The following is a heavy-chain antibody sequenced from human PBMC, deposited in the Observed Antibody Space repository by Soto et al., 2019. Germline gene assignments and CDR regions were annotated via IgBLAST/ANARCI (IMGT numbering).Heavy chain of an antibody. D-gene: IGHD3-16*02. CDR1: GGSISSSSYY. J-gene: IGHJ4*02. V-gene: IGHV4-39*01. Sequence: SETLSLTCTVSGGSISSSSYYWGWIRQPPGKGLEWIGSIYYSGSTYYNPSLKSRVTISVDTSKNQFSLKLSSVTAADTAVYYCARQGYILVDYWGQGTLVTVSS. CDR3: ARQGYILVDY. CDR2: IYYSGST.